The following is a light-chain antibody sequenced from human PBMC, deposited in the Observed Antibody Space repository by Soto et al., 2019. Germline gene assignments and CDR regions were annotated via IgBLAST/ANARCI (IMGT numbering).Light chain of an antibody. J-gene: IGKJ5*01. CDR1: QSVSSSY. CDR2: GAS. CDR3: QQYDNSPIT. V-gene: IGKV3-20*01. Sequence: EIVLTQSPGALSLSPGERAILSCRASQSVSSSYLAWYQQNPGQAPRLLIYGASTRATGIPDRFSGSGSGTDFTLTISRREPEDFAGYYCQQYDNSPITFGQGTRLEI.